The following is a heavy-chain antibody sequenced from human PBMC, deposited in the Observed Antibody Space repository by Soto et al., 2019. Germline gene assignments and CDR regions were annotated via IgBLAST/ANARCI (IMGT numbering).Heavy chain of an antibody. V-gene: IGHV1-69*01. CDR2: IIPLFGTP. Sequence: QVQLVQSGAEVRKPGSSLRVSCKSSGATFSTTGISWVRQAPGQGLEWMGGIIPLFGTPKYARNFQGRVSITADEATKTVYLGLNSLGPDDAGVYYCARASPVICGGDPCYRLDSSFDSWGQGSLVLVSS. J-gene: IGHJ5*01. CDR3: ARASPVICGGDPCYRLDSSFDS. CDR1: GATFSTTG. D-gene: IGHD2-21*02.